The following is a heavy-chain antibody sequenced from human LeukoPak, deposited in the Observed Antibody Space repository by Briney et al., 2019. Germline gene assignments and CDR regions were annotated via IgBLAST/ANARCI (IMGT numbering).Heavy chain of an antibody. CDR2: IKQDGSEK. CDR3: ARVQWELRGVGSYFEY. J-gene: IGHJ4*02. CDR1: GFTFSSYW. V-gene: IGHV3-7*01. Sequence: PGESLRLSCVVSGFTFSSYWMSWVRQAPGKGLEWVANIKQDGSEKYYVDSVKGRFTMSRDNAKNSLYLQMNSVRAADTAVYYCARVQWELRGVGSYFEYWGQGALVTVSS. D-gene: IGHD1-26*01.